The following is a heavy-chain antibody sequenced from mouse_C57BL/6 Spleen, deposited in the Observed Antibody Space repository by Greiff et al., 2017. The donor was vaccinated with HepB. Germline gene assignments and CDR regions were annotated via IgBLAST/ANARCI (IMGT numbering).Heavy chain of an antibody. CDR1: GFTFSSYA. J-gene: IGHJ2*01. Sequence: EVKLMESGGGLVKPGGSLKLSCAASGFTFSSYAMSWVRQTPEKRLEWVATISDGGSYTYYPDNVKGRFTISRDNAKNNLYLQMSHLKSEDTAMYYCARGSRYYFDYWGQGTTLTVSS. D-gene: IGHD1-1*01. CDR3: ARGSRYYFDY. CDR2: ISDGGSYT. V-gene: IGHV5-4*03.